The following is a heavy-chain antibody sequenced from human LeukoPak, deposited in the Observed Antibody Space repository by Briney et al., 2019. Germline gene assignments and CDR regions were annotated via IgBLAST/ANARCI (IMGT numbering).Heavy chain of an antibody. J-gene: IGHJ4*02. CDR1: GYTFTGYY. D-gene: IGHD5-24*01. CDR3: ARDALEMATISYFDY. V-gene: IGHV1-2*02. Sequence: ASVKVSCKASGYTFTGYYMHWVRRAPGQGLEWMGWINPNSGGTNYAQKFQGRVTMTRDTSISTAYMELSRLRSDDTAVYYCARDALEMATISYFDYWGQGTLVTVSS. CDR2: INPNSGGT.